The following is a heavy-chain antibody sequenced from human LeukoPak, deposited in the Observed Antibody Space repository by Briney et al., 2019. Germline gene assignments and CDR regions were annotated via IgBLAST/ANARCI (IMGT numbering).Heavy chain of an antibody. Sequence: GGSLRLSCAASGFTFSSYAMHWVRQAPGKGLEWVAVISYDGSNKYYADSVKGRFTISRNNSKNTLYLQMNSLRAEDTAVYYCARMYSSWYADYWGQGTLVTVSS. CDR3: ARMYSSWYADY. J-gene: IGHJ4*02. V-gene: IGHV3-30-3*01. D-gene: IGHD6-13*01. CDR2: ISYDGSNK. CDR1: GFTFSSYA.